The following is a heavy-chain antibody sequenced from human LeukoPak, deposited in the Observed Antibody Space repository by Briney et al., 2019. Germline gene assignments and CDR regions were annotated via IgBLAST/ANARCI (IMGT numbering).Heavy chain of an antibody. CDR1: GFSFSDYS. Sequence: GRSLRLSCAASGFSFSDYSMHWVRQAPGKGLEWVALISFDGSNSYYADSVKGRFTISRDNSKNTLYLQMNSLRAEDTAVYYCARGGYCSSTSCYSLPFDYWGQGTLVTVSS. D-gene: IGHD2-2*01. CDR2: ISFDGSNS. V-gene: IGHV3-30-3*01. CDR3: ARGGYCSSTSCYSLPFDY. J-gene: IGHJ4*02.